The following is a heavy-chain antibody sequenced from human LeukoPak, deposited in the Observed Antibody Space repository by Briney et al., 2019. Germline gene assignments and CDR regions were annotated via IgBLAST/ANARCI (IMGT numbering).Heavy chain of an antibody. CDR2: ISSSSSYI. D-gene: IGHD3-22*01. V-gene: IGHV3-21*01. Sequence: LRLSSAASRFTFSIYSMNWVRQAPGKGLEWVSSISSSSSYIYYADSVKGRFTISRDNAKNSLYLQMNSLRAEDTAVYYCARVQIVVVIASDAFDIWGQGTMVTVSS. CDR3: ARVQIVVVIASDAFDI. CDR1: RFTFSIYS. J-gene: IGHJ3*02.